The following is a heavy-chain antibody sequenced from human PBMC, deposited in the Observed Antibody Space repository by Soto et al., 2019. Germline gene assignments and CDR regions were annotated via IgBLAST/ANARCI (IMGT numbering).Heavy chain of an antibody. CDR1: GGTFSSYT. CDR2: IIPILGIA. CDR3: ERCGGSCQETEYFQH. Sequence: QVQLVQSGAEVKKPGSSVKVSCKASGGTFSSYTISWVRQAPGQVLEWMGRIIPILGIANYAQTFQGRVTITADKSTSTAYMELSSLRSEETAVYYCERCGGSCQETEYFQHWGQGTLVTVSS. J-gene: IGHJ1*01. V-gene: IGHV1-69*02. D-gene: IGHD2-15*01.